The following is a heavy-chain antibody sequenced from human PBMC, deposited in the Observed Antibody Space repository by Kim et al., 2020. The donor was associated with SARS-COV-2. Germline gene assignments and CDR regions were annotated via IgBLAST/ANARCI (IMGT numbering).Heavy chain of an antibody. V-gene: IGHV3-73*01. CDR3: ARHGANYDFD. CDR2: IRSKGNFYAT. CDR1: GFSFSASA. Sequence: GGSLRLSCAASGFSFSASAMHWVRQASGKGLEWVGRIRSKGNFYATAYAASVKGRFTISRDDSKNTAYLQINSLETEDTALYYCARHGANYDFD. D-gene: IGHD3-16*01. J-gene: IGHJ4*01.